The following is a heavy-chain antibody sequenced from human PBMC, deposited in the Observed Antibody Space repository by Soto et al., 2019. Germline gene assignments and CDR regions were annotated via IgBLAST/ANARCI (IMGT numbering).Heavy chain of an antibody. CDR2: IIPILGIA. Sequence: SVKVSCKASGGTVSSYTISWVRQAPGQGLEWMGRIIPILGIANYAQKFQGRVTITADKSTSTAYMELSSLRSEDTAVYYCATPITGSTGSAAFDIWAQGPIVTVSS. CDR3: ATPITGSTGSAAFDI. V-gene: IGHV1-69*02. J-gene: IGHJ3*02. D-gene: IGHD1-20*01. CDR1: GGTVSSYT.